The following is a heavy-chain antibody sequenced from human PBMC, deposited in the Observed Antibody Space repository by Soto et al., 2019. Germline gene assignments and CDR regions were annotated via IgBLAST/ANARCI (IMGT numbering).Heavy chain of an antibody. V-gene: IGHV2-5*02. D-gene: IGHD2-15*01. CDR3: AHLVVAGLTYYFDY. CDR2: IYWDDDK. Sequence: SGPTRVNPTPTLTLTGTFSGFSLSTSPEGVGWIRQPPGKALEWLAFIYWDDDKRYSPSLKSSLTITKDTSKNQVVLAMTNMDPVDTATYYCAHLVVAGLTYYFDYCGQGTLVTVSS. J-gene: IGHJ4*02. CDR1: GFSLSTSPEG.